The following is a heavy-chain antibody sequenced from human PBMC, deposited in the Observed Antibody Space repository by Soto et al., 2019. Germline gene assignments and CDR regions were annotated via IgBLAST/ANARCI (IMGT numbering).Heavy chain of an antibody. V-gene: IGHV3-11*01. CDR2: ISSSGSTI. D-gene: IGHD4-4*01. CDR3: AREVETVTMAFDP. Sequence: GGSLRLSCAASGFTFSDYYMSWIRQAPGKGLEWVSYISSSGSTIYYADSVKGRFTISRDNAKNSLYLQMNSLRAEDTAVYYCAREVETVTMAFDPWGQGTLVTVSS. J-gene: IGHJ5*02. CDR1: GFTFSDYY.